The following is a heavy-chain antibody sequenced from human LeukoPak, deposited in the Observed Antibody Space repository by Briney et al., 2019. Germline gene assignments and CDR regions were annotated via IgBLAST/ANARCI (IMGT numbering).Heavy chain of an antibody. V-gene: IGHV1-69*05. J-gene: IGHJ4*02. CDR1: GGTFSSYA. CDR2: IIPIFGTA. CDR3: AKGDFVVVPAAEDY. D-gene: IGHD2-2*01. Sequence: SVKVSCKASGGTFSSYAISWVRQAPGQGLEWMGRIIPIFGTANYAQKFQGRVTITTDESTSTAYMELNSLRAEDTAVYYCAKGDFVVVPAAEDYWGQGTLVTVSS.